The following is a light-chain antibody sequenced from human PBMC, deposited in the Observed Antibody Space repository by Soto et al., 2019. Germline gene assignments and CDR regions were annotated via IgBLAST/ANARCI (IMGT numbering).Light chain of an antibody. CDR3: QQSYSTYRT. CDR1: QSISNY. V-gene: IGKV1-39*01. J-gene: IGKJ3*01. CDR2: AAS. Sequence: DIQMTQSPSSLSASVGDRVTITCRASQSISNYLNWYQQKPGKAPKLLIYAASSLQSGVPSRFSGSGSGTDFTLTISSLQPEDFATYYCQQSYSTYRTFGPGTKVDIK.